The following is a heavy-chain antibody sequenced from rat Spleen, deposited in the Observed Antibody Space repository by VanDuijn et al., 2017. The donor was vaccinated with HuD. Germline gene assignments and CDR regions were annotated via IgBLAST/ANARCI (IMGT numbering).Heavy chain of an antibody. CDR2: ISPSGGTT. Sequence: EVQPVESGGGSVQPGGTLKLSCAPSRFPFGNYDMVWVRQAPTKGLEWVASISPSGGTTYYRDSVKGRFIVSRDNAKGTLYLHMDSLRSEDTATYYCARDVMSLDYWGQGVMVTVSS. CDR3: ARDVMSLDY. CDR1: RFPFGNYD. D-gene: IGHD4-4*01. J-gene: IGHJ2*01. V-gene: IGHV5-25*01.